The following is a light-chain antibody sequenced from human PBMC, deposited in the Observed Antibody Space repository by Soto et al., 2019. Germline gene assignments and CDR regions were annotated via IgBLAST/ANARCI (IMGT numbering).Light chain of an antibody. CDR1: ETVNNNF. CDR3: HQYDNFPYT. V-gene: IGKV3-20*01. Sequence: ETGLTQSPGTLYLSPGERATLSCRANETVNNNFLAWYGQKPGQPPSLLIHGPSMRASGIPDRFSGSGSGTDLSLTISRLAPEDFPAYDCHQYDNFPYTCGPGTKVQIK. J-gene: IGKJ2*01. CDR2: GPS.